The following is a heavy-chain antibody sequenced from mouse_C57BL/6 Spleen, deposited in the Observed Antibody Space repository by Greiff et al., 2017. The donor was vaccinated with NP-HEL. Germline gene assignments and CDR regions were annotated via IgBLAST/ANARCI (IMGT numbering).Heavy chain of an antibody. CDR1: GYTFTDYY. CDR3: ARGWLPRMDY. CDR2: INPNNGGT. D-gene: IGHD2-3*01. V-gene: IGHV1-26*01. J-gene: IGHJ4*01. Sequence: EVQLQQSGPELVKPGASVKISCKASGYTFTDYYMNWVKQSHGKSLEWIGDINPNNGGTSYNQKFKGKATLTVDKSSSTAYMELRSLTSEDSAVYYCARGWLPRMDYWGQGTSVTVSS.